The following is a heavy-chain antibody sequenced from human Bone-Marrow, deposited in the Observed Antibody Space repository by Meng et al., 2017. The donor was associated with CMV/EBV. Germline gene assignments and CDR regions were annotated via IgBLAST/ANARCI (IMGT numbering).Heavy chain of an antibody. J-gene: IGHJ4*02. Sequence: SETLSLTCTVSGGSISSSSYYWGWIRQPPGKGLEWIGSIYYSGSTYYNPSLKSRVTISVDTSKNQFSLKLSSVTAADTAVYYCARPYSSSWYYFDYWGQGTLVTVYS. V-gene: IGHV4-39*01. CDR3: ARPYSSSWYYFDY. D-gene: IGHD6-13*01. CDR2: IYYSGST. CDR1: GGSISSSSYY.